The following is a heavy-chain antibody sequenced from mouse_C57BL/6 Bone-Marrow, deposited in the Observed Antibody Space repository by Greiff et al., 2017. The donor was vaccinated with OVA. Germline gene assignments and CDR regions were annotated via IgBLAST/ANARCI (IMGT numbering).Heavy chain of an antibody. Sequence: EVLLVESGGGLVKPGGSLKLSCAASGFTFSSYAMSWVRQTPEKRLEWVATISDGGSYTYYPDNVKGRVTISRDNAKNNLYLQMSHLKSEDTAMYYCAREWGFAYWGQGTLVTVSA. CDR2: ISDGGSYT. CDR1: GFTFSSYA. J-gene: IGHJ3*01. V-gene: IGHV5-4*01. CDR3: AREWGFAY.